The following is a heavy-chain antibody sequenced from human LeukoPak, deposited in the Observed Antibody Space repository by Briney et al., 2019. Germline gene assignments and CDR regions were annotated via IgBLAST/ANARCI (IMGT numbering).Heavy chain of an antibody. J-gene: IGHJ4*02. V-gene: IGHV3-15*01. CDR1: GFTFSDAW. CDR2: IKTKTDDGTT. D-gene: IGHD6-19*01. CDR3: ARKELGPKWYSSGWYASSLDY. Sequence: GGSLRLSCAASGFTFSDAWMSWVRQAPGKGLEWVGHIKTKTDDGTTDYAAPVKGRFTISRDDSKNTVYLQMNSLRDEDTAVYYCARKELGPKWYSSGWYASSLDYWGQGTLVTVSS.